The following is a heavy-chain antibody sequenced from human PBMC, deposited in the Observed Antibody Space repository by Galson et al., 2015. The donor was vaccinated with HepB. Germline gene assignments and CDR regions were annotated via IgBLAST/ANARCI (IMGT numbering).Heavy chain of an antibody. D-gene: IGHD2-2*01. V-gene: IGHV3-7*03. J-gene: IGHJ6*02. CDR1: GFTFSRYW. Sequence: SLRLSCAASGFTFSRYWMSWVRQAPGKGLEWVANIKQDGSEKYYVDSVKGRFTISRDNAKNSLYLQMNSLRAEDTAVYYCARDLGWSVVVPAAKGHYYGMDVWGQGATVTVSS. CDR3: ARDLGWSVVVPAAKGHYYGMDV. CDR2: IKQDGSEK.